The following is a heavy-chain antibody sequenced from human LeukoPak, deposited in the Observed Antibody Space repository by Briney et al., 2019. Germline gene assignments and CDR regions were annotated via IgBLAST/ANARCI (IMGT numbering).Heavy chain of an antibody. CDR3: ARDHLITFGGVIAQTGAFDI. D-gene: IGHD3-16*02. CDR1: GYTFTGYY. Sequence: ASVKVSRKASGYTFTGYYMHWVRQAPGQGLEWMGWINPNSGGTNYAQKFQGRVTMTRDTSISTAYMELSRLRSDDTAVYYCARDHLITFGGVIAQTGAFDIWGQGTMVTVSS. CDR2: INPNSGGT. J-gene: IGHJ3*02. V-gene: IGHV1-2*02.